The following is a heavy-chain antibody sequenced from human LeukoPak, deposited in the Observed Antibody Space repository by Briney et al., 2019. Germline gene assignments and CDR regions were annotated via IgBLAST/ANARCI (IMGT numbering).Heavy chain of an antibody. CDR2: ISGSGGST. Sequence: GGSLRLSCAASGFTFSSYGMSWVRQAPGKGLEWVSAISGSGGSTYYADSVKGRFTISRDNSKNTLYLQMNSLRAEDTAVYYCARGSPPRRNYDSRGYYSYYFDYWGQGTLVTVSS. V-gene: IGHV3-23*01. CDR1: GFTFSSYG. D-gene: IGHD3-22*01. CDR3: ARGSPPRRNYDSRGYYSYYFDY. J-gene: IGHJ4*02.